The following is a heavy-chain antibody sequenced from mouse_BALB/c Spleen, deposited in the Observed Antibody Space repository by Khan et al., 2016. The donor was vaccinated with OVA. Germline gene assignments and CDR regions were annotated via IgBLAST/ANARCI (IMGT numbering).Heavy chain of an antibody. CDR3: MTYYRY. D-gene: IGHD2-14*01. J-gene: IGHJ2*01. V-gene: IGHV11-2*01. CDR2: INSDGSAI. CDR1: GFTFSGFW. Sequence: EVQLLETGGGLVQPGGSRGLSCEGTGFTFSGFWMSWVRQTPGKTLEWIGDINSDGSAINYAPSIKDRFTIFRDNDKSTLYLQMSNVRSADTATYFCMTYYRYWGQGTTLTVSS.